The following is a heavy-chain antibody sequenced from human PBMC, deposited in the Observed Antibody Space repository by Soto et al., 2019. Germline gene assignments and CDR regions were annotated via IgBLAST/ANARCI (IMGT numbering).Heavy chain of an antibody. CDR3: ASAGYCSSNRCYICYYYYYGIDV. CDR1: GGSISSSNW. J-gene: IGHJ6*02. D-gene: IGHD2-2*01. V-gene: IGHV4-4*02. CDR2: IYHSGST. Sequence: SETLSLTCAVSGGSISSSNWWSCVRQPPGKGLEWIGEIYHSGSTNYNPSLKSRVTISVAKSKNQFSLKLSSVTAADTAVYYSASAGYCSSNRCYICYYYYYGIDVWGQGTTVTVSS.